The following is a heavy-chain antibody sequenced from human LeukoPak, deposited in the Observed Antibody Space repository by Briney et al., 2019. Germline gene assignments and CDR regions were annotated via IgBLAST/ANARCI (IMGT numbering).Heavy chain of an antibody. D-gene: IGHD3-22*01. Sequence: NKYYADSVKGRFTISRDNSKNTLDLQMNSLRAEDTAVYYCARGSSGYTLANYWGQGTLVTVSS. V-gene: IGHV3-30*07. CDR3: ARGSSGYTLANY. J-gene: IGHJ4*02. CDR2: NK.